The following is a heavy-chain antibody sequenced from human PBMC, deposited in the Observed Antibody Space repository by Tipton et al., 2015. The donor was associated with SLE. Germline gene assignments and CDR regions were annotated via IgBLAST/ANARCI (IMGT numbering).Heavy chain of an antibody. J-gene: IGHJ4*02. CDR3: ARPDLI. D-gene: IGHD1-14*01. V-gene: IGHV4-39*07. Sequence: TLSLTCTVSGGSISSGSYYWVWIRQPPGKGLEWIGRLHYSGRSYYNPSLKSRVTISVDTSKNQFSLKVNSVTAADTAVYYCARPDLIWGQGTLVTVSS. CDR2: LHYSGRS. CDR1: GGSISSGSYY.